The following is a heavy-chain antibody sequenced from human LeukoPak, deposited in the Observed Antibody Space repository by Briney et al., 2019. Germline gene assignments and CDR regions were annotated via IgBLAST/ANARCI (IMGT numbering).Heavy chain of an antibody. J-gene: IGHJ4*02. CDR3: AKVEIAVGTAAI. V-gene: IGHV3-48*03. CDR2: ISSSGSTI. D-gene: IGHD6-19*01. Sequence: GGSLRLSCGASGFTFSSYEMNWVRQAPGKGLEWVSYISSSGSTIYYADSVKGRFTISRDNAKNSLYLQMNSLRAEDTAVYYCAKVEIAVGTAAIWDQGTLVTVSS. CDR1: GFTFSSYE.